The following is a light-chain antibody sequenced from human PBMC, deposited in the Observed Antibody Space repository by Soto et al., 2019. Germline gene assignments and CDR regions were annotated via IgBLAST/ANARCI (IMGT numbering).Light chain of an antibody. Sequence: QSVLTQPRSVSGSPEQSVTISCTGTSSDVGTYDFVSWYQQHPGKAPRLVIFDVSERPSGVPDRFSGSKSGNTASLTISGLQAEDEADYYCCLYAVTFYVFGTGTKVTVL. V-gene: IGLV2-11*01. CDR1: SSDVGTYDF. CDR2: DVS. CDR3: CLYAVTFYV. J-gene: IGLJ1*01.